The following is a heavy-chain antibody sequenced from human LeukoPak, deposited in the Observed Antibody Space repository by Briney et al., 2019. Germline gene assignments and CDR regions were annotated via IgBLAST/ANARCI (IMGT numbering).Heavy chain of an antibody. D-gene: IGHD2-2*02. CDR3: ARVTTWGCSSTSCYMVAFDI. CDR1: GGSISSYY. V-gene: IGHV4-59*01. Sequence: SETLSLTCTVSGGSISSYYWSWIRQPPGKGLEWIGYIYYSGSTNYNPSLKSRVTISVDTSKNQFSLKLSSVTAADTAVYYCARVTTWGCSSTSCYMVAFDIWGQGTMVTVSS. CDR2: IYYSGST. J-gene: IGHJ3*02.